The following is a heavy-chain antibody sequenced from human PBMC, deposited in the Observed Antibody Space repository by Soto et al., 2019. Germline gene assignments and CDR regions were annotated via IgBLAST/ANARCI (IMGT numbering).Heavy chain of an antibody. D-gene: IGHD6-6*01. Sequence: GGSLRLSCAASGFAFSSHPMSWVRQAPEKGLEWVAGISDSGSLTYNADSVRGRFTISRDNSKNTLYLQMNGLRAEDTAVYYCARLTFGSSRSIDIWGPAIILTVSS. J-gene: IGHJ3*02. CDR1: GFAFSSHP. V-gene: IGHV3-23*01. CDR2: ISDSGSLT. CDR3: ARLTFGSSRSIDI.